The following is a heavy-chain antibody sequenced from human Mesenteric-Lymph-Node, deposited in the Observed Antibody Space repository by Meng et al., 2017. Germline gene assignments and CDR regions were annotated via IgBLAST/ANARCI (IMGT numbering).Heavy chain of an antibody. V-gene: IGHV3-11*01. D-gene: IGHD3-10*01. CDR3: VKDRLEVRPTDPRGDY. Sequence: GGSLRLSCAASGFTFSDYYMTWIRQAPGKGLEWLSYISSSGSTIYYADSVKGRFTISRDNAKNSLYLQMNSLRAEDTAVYYCVKDRLEVRPTDPRGDYWGHGILVTVSS. CDR1: GFTFSDYY. J-gene: IGHJ4*01. CDR2: ISSSGSTI.